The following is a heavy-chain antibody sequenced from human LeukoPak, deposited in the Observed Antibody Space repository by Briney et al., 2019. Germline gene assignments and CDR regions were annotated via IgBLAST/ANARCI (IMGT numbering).Heavy chain of an antibody. CDR1: GYTFTGYY. CDR3: ARASGWPNNWFDP. Sequence: GASVKVSCKASGYTFTGYYMHWVRQAPGQGLEWMGWINPNSGGTNYAQKFQSRVTMTRDTSISTAYMELSRLRSEDTAVYYCARASGWPNNWFDPWGQGTLVTVSS. J-gene: IGHJ5*02. D-gene: IGHD6-19*01. V-gene: IGHV1-2*02. CDR2: INPNSGGT.